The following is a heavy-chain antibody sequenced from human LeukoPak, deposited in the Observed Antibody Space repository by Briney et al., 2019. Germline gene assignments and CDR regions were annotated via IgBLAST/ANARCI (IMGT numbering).Heavy chain of an antibody. CDR1: GFNFDSYS. Sequence: TGGSLRLSCAASGFNFDSYSMTWVRQAPGKGLEWVSVISADSATTFYADSVKGRFTISRDNAKNTVFLQMSSLRAEDTALYYCARKSASGNYPLDYWGQGTLVTVSS. D-gene: IGHD3-22*01. V-gene: IGHV3-23*01. CDR3: ARKSASGNYPLDY. CDR2: ISADSATT. J-gene: IGHJ4*02.